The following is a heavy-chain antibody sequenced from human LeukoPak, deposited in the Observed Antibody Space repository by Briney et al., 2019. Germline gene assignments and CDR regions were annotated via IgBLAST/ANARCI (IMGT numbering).Heavy chain of an antibody. CDR2: INSDGSGT. V-gene: IGHV3-74*01. Sequence: GGSLRLSCAASGFTLSNYWMYWVRQVPGEALVWVSRINSDGSGTIYADSVKGRFTISRDNAKNTLYLQMNSLRAEDTAVYYCARGHYYDLDVWGQGTTVTVSS. J-gene: IGHJ6*02. CDR3: ARGHYYDLDV. CDR1: GFTLSNYW.